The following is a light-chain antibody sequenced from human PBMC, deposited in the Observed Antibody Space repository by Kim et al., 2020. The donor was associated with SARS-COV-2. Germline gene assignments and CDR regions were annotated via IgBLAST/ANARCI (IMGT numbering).Light chain of an antibody. CDR2: AAS. CDR1: QGISHY. J-gene: IGKJ4*01. Sequence: DIQMTQSPSSLSASVGDRVTITCRASQGISHYLAWYQQKPGKRAELLIYAASALQSGVPSRFSGSGSGTDFTLTISSLQPEDVATYYCQKYDSAPLTFGGGTKVDIK. CDR3: QKYDSAPLT. V-gene: IGKV1-27*01.